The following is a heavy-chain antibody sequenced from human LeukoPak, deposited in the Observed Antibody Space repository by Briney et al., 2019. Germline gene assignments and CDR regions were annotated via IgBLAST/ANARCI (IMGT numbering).Heavy chain of an antibody. V-gene: IGHV3-7*03. Sequence: GGSLRLSCAAAGFTFSSYWMSWGRQAPGKGLEWGANIKQDGSEKYYVDSVKGRFPISRDNAQNSLYLQMNSLRAEDTAIYYCVRDRGTYRPIDYWGQGTLVTVSS. D-gene: IGHD1-26*01. CDR3: VRDRGTYRPIDY. CDR1: GFTFSSYW. CDR2: IKQDGSEK. J-gene: IGHJ4*02.